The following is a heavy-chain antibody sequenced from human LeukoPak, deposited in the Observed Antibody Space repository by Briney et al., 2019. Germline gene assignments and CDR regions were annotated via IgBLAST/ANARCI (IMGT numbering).Heavy chain of an antibody. CDR1: GFTVSSNY. CDR3: ARAMTPVTTFDS. D-gene: IGHD4-17*01. Sequence: PGGSLRLSCAASGFTVSSNYMSWVRQAPGKGLEWVSALYSGGTTYYADSVKGRFTISRDTSKNTVYLQMNSLRPEDTAMYYCARAMTPVTTFDSWGQGTLVTVSS. V-gene: IGHV3-53*01. J-gene: IGHJ4*02. CDR2: LYSGGTT.